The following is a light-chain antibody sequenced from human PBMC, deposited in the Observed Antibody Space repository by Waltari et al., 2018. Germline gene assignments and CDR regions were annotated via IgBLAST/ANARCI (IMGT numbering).Light chain of an antibody. Sequence: DIVMTQSPDSLAVSPGERATINRKSSQIVLYSSRNKNNLAWYQHNPGQPPKLLIYWASTRESGVPDRFSGSGSGTDFTLTISSLQAEDVAVYYCQQYYSSPSFGQGTKVEIK. CDR3: QQYYSSPS. CDR2: WAS. V-gene: IGKV4-1*01. J-gene: IGKJ1*01. CDR1: QIVLYSSRNKNN.